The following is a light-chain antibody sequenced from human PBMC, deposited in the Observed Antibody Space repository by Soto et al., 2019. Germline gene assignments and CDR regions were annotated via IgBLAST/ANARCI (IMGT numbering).Light chain of an antibody. J-gene: IGLJ2*01. Sequence: SSELTQPPSLSVAPGKKARITCGGNNIGSKSVHWYQQKPGQAPVLVIYYDSDRPSGIPERFSGSNSGNTATLTISRVEAGDEADYYCQVWDSSSDHVVFGGGTKLTVL. CDR2: YDS. CDR3: QVWDSSSDHVV. CDR1: NIGSKS. V-gene: IGLV3-21*04.